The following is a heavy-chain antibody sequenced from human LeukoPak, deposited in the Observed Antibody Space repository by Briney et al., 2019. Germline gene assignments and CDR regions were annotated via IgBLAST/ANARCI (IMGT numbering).Heavy chain of an antibody. CDR2: ISSNGGST. V-gene: IGHV3-64*01. D-gene: IGHD3-10*01. Sequence: GGSLRLSCAASGFTFSSYAMHLVRQAPGKGLEYVSAISSNGGSTYYANSVKDRFTISRDNSKNTLYLQMGSLRAEDMAVYYCARDLGSGSYYFYYFDYWGQGTRVTVSS. CDR3: ARDLGSGSYYFYYFDY. J-gene: IGHJ4*02. CDR1: GFTFSSYA.